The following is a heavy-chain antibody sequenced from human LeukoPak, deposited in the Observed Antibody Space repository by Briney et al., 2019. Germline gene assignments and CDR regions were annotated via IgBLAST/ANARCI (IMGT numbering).Heavy chain of an antibody. V-gene: IGHV4-59*08. CDR3: ARLFCGGGCYVDY. CDR1: GGSISSYY. D-gene: IGHD2-21*02. Sequence: PSETLSLTCTVSGGSISSYYWSWIRQPPGKGLEWIGYIYYSGSTNYNPSLKSRVTISVDTSKNQFSLKLSSVTAADTAVYYCARLFCGGGCYVDYWGQGTLVTVSS. J-gene: IGHJ4*02. CDR2: IYYSGST.